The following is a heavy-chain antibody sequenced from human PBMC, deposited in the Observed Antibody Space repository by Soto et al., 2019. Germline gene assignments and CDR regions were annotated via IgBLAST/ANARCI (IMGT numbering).Heavy chain of an antibody. V-gene: IGHV3-21*01. CDR1: GFHFISYS. Sequence: GGSLRLSCAASGFHFISYSLNWIRQAPGKGLEWVSSICSSSSYLYYADSVKGRFTISRDNAKNSLYLQMNSLTAEDTAVYYCAIDRSGVDYYGLDVWGRGTTVTVSS. D-gene: IGHD1-26*01. J-gene: IGHJ6*02. CDR3: AIDRSGVDYYGLDV. CDR2: ICSSSSYL.